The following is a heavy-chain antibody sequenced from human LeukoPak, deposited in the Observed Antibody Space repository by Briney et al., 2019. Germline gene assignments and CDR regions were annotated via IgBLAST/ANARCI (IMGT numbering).Heavy chain of an antibody. CDR2: VSGSGFST. J-gene: IGHJ4*02. V-gene: IGHV3-23*01. CDR3: AKDRGIVVVTYFDY. Sequence: GGTLRLSCAASGFTFSDYGMSWVRQAPGKGLEWVSGVSGSGFSTYYADSVKGRFTISRDNSKNTLYLQMNSLRAEDTAVYYCAKDRGIVVVTYFDYWGQGTLVTVSS. CDR1: GFTFSDYG. D-gene: IGHD3-22*01.